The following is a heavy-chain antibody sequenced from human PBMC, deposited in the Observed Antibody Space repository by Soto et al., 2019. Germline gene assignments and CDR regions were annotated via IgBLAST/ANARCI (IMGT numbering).Heavy chain of an antibody. Sequence: GGSLRLSCAASGFTFSSYGMHWVRQAPGKGLEWVAVIWYDGSNKYYADSVKGRFTISRDNSKNTLYLQMNSLRAEDTAVYYCARSAKIRNGMDVWGQGTTVTVSS. CDR1: GFTFSSYG. J-gene: IGHJ6*02. CDR3: ARSAKIRNGMDV. CDR2: IWYDGSNK. V-gene: IGHV3-33*01.